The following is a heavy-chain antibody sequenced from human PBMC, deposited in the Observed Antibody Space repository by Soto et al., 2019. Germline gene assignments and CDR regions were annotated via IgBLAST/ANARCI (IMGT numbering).Heavy chain of an antibody. CDR2: IYYSGST. J-gene: IGHJ5*02. V-gene: IGHV4-31*03. Sequence: QVQLQESGPGLVKPSQTLSLTCTVSGGSISSGGYYWSWIRQHPGKGLEWIGYIYYSGSTYYNPSLKSRVTISVDTSKNQFSLKLSSVTAADTAVYYCARDLAVAGNDRGGWFDPWGQGTLVTVSS. D-gene: IGHD6-19*01. CDR1: GGSISSGGYY. CDR3: ARDLAVAGNDRGGWFDP.